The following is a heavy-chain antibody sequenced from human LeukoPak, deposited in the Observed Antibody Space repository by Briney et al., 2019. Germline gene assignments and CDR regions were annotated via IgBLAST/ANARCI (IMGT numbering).Heavy chain of an antibody. V-gene: IGHV3-53*05. CDR3: AREDVDTAMVFYYGMDV. J-gene: IGHJ6*02. D-gene: IGHD5-18*01. CDR1: GFTFSSHP. Sequence: GGSLRLSCSTSGFTFSSHPLSWVRQAPGEGLEWISTEGGNTWYADSVKGRFTISRDNSKNTLYLQMNSLRAEDTAVYYCAREDVDTAMVFYYGMDVWGQGTTVTVSS. CDR2: EGGNT.